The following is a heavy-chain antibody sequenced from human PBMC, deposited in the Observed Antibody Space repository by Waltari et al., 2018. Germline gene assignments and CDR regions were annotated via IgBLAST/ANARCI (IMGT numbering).Heavy chain of an antibody. CDR1: GFTFSSYG. J-gene: IGHJ5*02. V-gene: IGHV3-33*01. CDR3: ARGRANWGWFDP. D-gene: IGHD7-27*01. Sequence: QVQLVESGGGVVQPGRSLRLPCAASGFTFSSYGMPWVRQAPGKGLEWVAVIWYDGSNKYYADSVKGRFTISRDNSKNTLYLQMNSLRAEDTAVYYCARGRANWGWFDPWGQGTLVTVSS. CDR2: IWYDGSNK.